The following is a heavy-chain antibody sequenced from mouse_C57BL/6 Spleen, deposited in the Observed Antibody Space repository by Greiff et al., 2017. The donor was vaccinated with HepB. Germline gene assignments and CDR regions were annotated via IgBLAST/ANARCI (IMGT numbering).Heavy chain of an antibody. CDR3: ARGAYYYGIDY. D-gene: IGHD1-1*01. CDR1: GYTFTSYW. V-gene: IGHV1-61*01. J-gene: IGHJ2*01. Sequence: VQLQQPGAELVRPGSSVKLSCKASGYTFTSYWMDWVKQRPGQGLEWIGNIYPSDSETHYNQKFKDKATLTVDKSSSTAYMQLSSLTSEDSAVYYCARGAYYYGIDYWGQGTTLTVSS. CDR2: IYPSDSET.